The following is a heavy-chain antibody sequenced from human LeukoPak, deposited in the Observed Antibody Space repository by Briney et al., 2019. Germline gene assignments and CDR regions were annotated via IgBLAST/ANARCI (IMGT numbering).Heavy chain of an antibody. Sequence: ASVKVPCKASGYTFTAYYLHWVRQAPGQGLEWMGWINPNSGGTNYAQKFQGRVTMTRDTSISTVYMELSRLTSDDTAVYYCVREVILMVYAVGYWGQGTLVTVSS. J-gene: IGHJ4*02. D-gene: IGHD2-8*01. CDR3: VREVILMVYAVGY. CDR2: INPNSGGT. V-gene: IGHV1-2*02. CDR1: GYTFTAYY.